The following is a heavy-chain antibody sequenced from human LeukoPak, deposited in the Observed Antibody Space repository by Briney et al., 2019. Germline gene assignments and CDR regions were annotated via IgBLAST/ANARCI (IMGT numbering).Heavy chain of an antibody. J-gene: IGHJ4*02. CDR2: IYHSGST. Sequence: SETLSLTCTVSGYSISSGYYWGWIRQPPGKGLEWIGSIYHSGSTYYNPSLKSRFTISVDTSKNQFSLKLSSVTAADTAVYYCAKLQPGYYFDYWGQGTLVTVSS. D-gene: IGHD2-2*01. CDR3: AKLQPGYYFDY. CDR1: GYSISSGYY. V-gene: IGHV4-38-2*02.